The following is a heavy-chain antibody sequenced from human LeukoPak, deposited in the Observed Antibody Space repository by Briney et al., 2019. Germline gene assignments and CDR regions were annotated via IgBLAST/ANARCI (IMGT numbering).Heavy chain of an antibody. D-gene: IGHD4-17*01. CDR1: GFTFSSYS. J-gene: IGHJ4*02. Sequence: GGSLRLSCAASGFTFSSYSMNWVRQAPGKGLEWVSYISSSGSTIYYADSVKGRFTISRDNSKNSLYLQMNSLRAEDTAVYYCARDVMTTVTTSDYWGQGTLVTVSS. V-gene: IGHV3-48*01. CDR2: ISSSGSTI. CDR3: ARDVMTTVTTSDY.